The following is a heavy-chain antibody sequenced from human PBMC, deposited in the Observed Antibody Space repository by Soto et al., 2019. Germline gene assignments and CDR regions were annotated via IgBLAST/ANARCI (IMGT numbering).Heavy chain of an antibody. V-gene: IGHV5-51*01. CDR2: IYPGDSDT. D-gene: IGHD6-6*01. J-gene: IGHJ6*03. CDR1: GYSFTSYW. Sequence: GESLKISCKGSGYSFTSYWIGWVRQMPGKGLEWMGIIYPGDSDTRYSPSFQGQVTISADKSISTAYLQWSSLKASDTAMYYCASLYSSSSPFMDVWGKGTTVTVSS. CDR3: ASLYSSSSPFMDV.